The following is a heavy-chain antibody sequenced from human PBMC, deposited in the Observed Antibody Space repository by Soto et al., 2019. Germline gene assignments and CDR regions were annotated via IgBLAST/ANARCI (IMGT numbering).Heavy chain of an antibody. CDR1: GFTFSSHA. V-gene: IGHV3-23*01. CDR2: VDGSGGDT. CDR3: AKLIFAGAYAARSAFDL. D-gene: IGHD2-8*01. Sequence: GGSLRLSCAASGFTFSSHAMGWLRRTPGTGPEWVAFVDGSGGDTSYADSVKGRFTISRDNSDNLLYLHMNSLRAEDTGRYFCAKLIFAGAYAARSAFDLWGQGTLVPVS. J-gene: IGHJ4*02.